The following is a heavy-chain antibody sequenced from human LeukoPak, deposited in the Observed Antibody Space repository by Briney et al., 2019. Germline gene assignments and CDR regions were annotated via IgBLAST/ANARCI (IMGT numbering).Heavy chain of an antibody. J-gene: IGHJ4*02. CDR2: ISGSGGST. CDR1: GITLSNYG. CDR3: AKRGVVIRVILVGFHKEAYYFDS. D-gene: IGHD3-22*01. Sequence: GGSLRLSCAVSGITLSNYGMSWVRQAPGKGLEWVAGISGSGGSTNYADSVKGRFTISRDNPKNTLYLQMNSLRAEDTAVYFCAKRGVVIRVILVGFHKEAYYFDSWGQGALVTVSS. V-gene: IGHV3-23*01.